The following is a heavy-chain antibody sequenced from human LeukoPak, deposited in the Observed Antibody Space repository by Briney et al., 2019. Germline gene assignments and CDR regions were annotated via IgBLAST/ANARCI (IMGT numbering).Heavy chain of an antibody. CDR1: GDSVSSNSAA. D-gene: IGHD4-17*01. V-gene: IGHV6-1*01. CDR2: TYYRSKWYN. CDR3: ERADYGDRHYYFDY. Sequence: SQTLSLTCAISGDSVSSNSAAWNWIRRSPSRGLEWLGRTYYRSKWYNDYAVSVKSRITINPDTSKNQFSLKLSSVTAADTAVYYCERADYGDRHYYFDYWGQGTLVTVSS. J-gene: IGHJ4*02.